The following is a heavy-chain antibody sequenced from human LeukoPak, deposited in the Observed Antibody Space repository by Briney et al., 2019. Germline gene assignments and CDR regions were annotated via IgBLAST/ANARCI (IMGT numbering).Heavy chain of an antibody. D-gene: IGHD3-10*01. CDR1: GDSISIYY. V-gene: IGHV4-59*01. J-gene: IGHJ4*02. Sequence: SETLSLTCSVSGDSISIYYWSWIRQPPGKGLEWIGYIYNSGSTNYNPSLKSRVTISVDTSKNQLSLKLTSVTAADTAVYYCARDRELGYWGQGTLVTVSS. CDR2: IYNSGST. CDR3: ARDRELGY.